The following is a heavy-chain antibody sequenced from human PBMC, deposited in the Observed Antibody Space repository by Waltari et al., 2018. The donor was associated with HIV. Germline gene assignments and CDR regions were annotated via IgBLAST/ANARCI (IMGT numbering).Heavy chain of an antibody. CDR3: ARHAFTYYYDSSGYFSPFDY. J-gene: IGHJ4*02. CDR2: IYYSGST. Sequence: GLEWIGYIYYSGSTNYNPSLKSRVTISVDTSKNQFSLKLSSVTAADTAVYYCARHAFTYYYDSSGYFSPFDYWGQGTLVTVSS. V-gene: IGHV4-59*08. D-gene: IGHD3-22*01.